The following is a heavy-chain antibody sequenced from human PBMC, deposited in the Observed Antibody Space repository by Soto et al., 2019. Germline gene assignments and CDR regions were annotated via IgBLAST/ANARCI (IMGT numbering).Heavy chain of an antibody. CDR2: IYYSGST. CDR1: GGSISSGDYY. Sequence: PSETLSLTCTVSGGSISSGDYYWSWIRQPPGKGLEWIGYIYYSGSTNYNPSLKSRVTISVDTSKNQFSLKLSSVTAADTAVYYCASTVYSYGFDYWGQGTLVTVSS. CDR3: ASTVYSYGFDY. D-gene: IGHD5-18*01. J-gene: IGHJ4*02. V-gene: IGHV4-61*08.